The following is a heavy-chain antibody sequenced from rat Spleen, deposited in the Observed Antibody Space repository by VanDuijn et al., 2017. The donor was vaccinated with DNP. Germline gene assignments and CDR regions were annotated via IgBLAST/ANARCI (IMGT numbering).Heavy chain of an antibody. Sequence: EVQLQESGPGLVEPSQSLSLTCSVTGYSITSSYRWSWIRKFPGNKLEWIGHIGYSGSTTYNPSLKSRISITRDTSKNQFFLQLNSVTTEDTATYYCVRWVRALDYWGQGVMVTVSS. V-gene: IGHV3-1*01. CDR2: IGYSGST. CDR1: GYSITSSY. D-gene: IGHD4-1*01. J-gene: IGHJ2*01. CDR3: VRWVRALDY.